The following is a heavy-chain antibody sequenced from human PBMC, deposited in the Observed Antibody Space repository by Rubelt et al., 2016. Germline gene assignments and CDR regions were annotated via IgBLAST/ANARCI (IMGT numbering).Heavy chain of an antibody. CDR1: GFTFSSYG. Sequence: VQLVESGGGVVQPGRSLRLSCAASGFTFSSYGMHWVRQAPGKGLEWVSAISGSGGSTYYADSVKGRFTISRDNAKNSLYLQMNSLRAEDTAVYYCARCSVAGIWCFDYWGQGTLVTVSS. J-gene: IGHJ4*02. V-gene: IGHV3-21*01. CDR3: ARCSVAGIWCFDY. CDR2: ISGSGGST. D-gene: IGHD6-19*01.